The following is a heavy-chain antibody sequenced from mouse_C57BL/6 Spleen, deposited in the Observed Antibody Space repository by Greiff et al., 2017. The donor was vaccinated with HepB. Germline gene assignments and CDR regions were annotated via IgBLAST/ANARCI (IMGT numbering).Heavy chain of an antibody. CDR2: IDPENGDT. D-gene: IGHD1-1*01. V-gene: IGHV14-4*01. Sequence: EVQLQQSGAELVRPGASVKLSCTASGFNIKDDYMHWVKQRPEQGLEWIGWIDPENGDTEYASKFQGKATITADTSSNTAYLQLSSLTSEDTAVYYCTTSRHYYGSSYAMDYWGQGTSVTVSS. CDR3: TTSRHYYGSSYAMDY. CDR1: GFNIKDDY. J-gene: IGHJ4*01.